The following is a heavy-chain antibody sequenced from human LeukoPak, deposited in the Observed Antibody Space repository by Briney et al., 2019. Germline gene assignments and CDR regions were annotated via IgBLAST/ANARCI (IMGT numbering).Heavy chain of an antibody. CDR1: GFTFSSYE. J-gene: IGHJ5*02. CDR3: ARPLSTTLRDYFDP. D-gene: IGHD3-16*02. CDR2: ISSSGSTI. V-gene: IGHV3-48*03. Sequence: PGGSLRLSCAASGFTFSSYEMNWVRQAPGKGLEWVSYISSSGSTIYYADSVKGRFTISRDNAKNTLYLQMNSLRAEDTAVYYCARPLSTTLRDYFDPWGQGTLVTVSS.